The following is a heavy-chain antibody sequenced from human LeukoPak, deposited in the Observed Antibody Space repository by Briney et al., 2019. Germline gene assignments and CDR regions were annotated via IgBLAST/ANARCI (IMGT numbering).Heavy chain of an antibody. CDR3: ARGVVGVSGIAAAADVFDY. J-gene: IGHJ4*02. Sequence: ASETLSLTCAVYGGSFSGYYWSWIRQPPGKGLEWIGEINHSGSTNYNPSLKSRVTISVDTSKNQFSLKLSSVTAADTAVYYCARGVVGVSGIAAAADVFDYWGQGTLVTVSS. CDR1: GGSFSGYY. CDR2: INHSGST. V-gene: IGHV4-34*01. D-gene: IGHD6-13*01.